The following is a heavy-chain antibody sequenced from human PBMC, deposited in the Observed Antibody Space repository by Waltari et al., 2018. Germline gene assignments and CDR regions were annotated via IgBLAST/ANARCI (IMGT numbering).Heavy chain of an antibody. CDR3: ARGTDYGDYDFQH. J-gene: IGHJ1*01. Sequence: QVQLVQSGADVKRPGASVMVSCKASGYTFTSYDIHWVRQATGQGLEWMGWVDPKNGNTAYAQKFQGRVTLTRDTAINTAYMDLSSLTSEDTGMYFCARGTDYGDYDFQHWGQGTLVTVSS. CDR2: VDPKNGNT. V-gene: IGHV1-8*01. CDR1: GYTFTSYD. D-gene: IGHD4-17*01.